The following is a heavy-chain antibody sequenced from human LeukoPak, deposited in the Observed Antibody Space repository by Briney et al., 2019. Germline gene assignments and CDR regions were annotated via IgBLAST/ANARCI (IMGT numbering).Heavy chain of an antibody. CDR3: AKPDMGYWAIKY. CDR2: ISYDGSNK. D-gene: IGHD1-26*01. CDR1: GFTFSSYA. Sequence: GGSLRLSCAASGFTFSSYAMHWVRQAPGKGLEWVAVISYDGSNKYYADSVKGRFTISRDNSKNTLYLQMNSLRAEDTAIYYCAKPDMGYWAIKYWGQGTLVTVSS. V-gene: IGHV3-30-3*02. J-gene: IGHJ4*02.